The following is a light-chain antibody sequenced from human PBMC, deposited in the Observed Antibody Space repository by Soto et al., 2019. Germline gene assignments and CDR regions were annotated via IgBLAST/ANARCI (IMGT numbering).Light chain of an antibody. CDR2: EVT. CDR3: CSYGGSSTFPYV. V-gene: IGLV2-23*02. Sequence: LAQPASVSRSPEQSITISCTGTSSDGGAYNLVSWYQQHPGKAPKLIIYEVTERPSGISNRFSGSKSGNTASLTISGLLPGDEADYYCCSYGGSSTFPYVFGTGTKLTVL. CDR1: SSDGGAYNL. J-gene: IGLJ1*01.